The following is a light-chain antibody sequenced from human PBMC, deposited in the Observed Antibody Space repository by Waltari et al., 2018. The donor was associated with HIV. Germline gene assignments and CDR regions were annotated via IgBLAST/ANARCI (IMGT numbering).Light chain of an antibody. CDR2: GKN. Sequence: SSELTQDPAVSVALGQTVRITCHGDSLRSYYESWYQQKPGQAPVLVIYGKNNRPSGIPDRFSGSSSGNTASLTITGAQAEDEADYYCNSRDSSGNHYVFGTGTKVTVL. J-gene: IGLJ1*01. CDR3: NSRDSSGNHYV. V-gene: IGLV3-19*01. CDR1: SLRSYY.